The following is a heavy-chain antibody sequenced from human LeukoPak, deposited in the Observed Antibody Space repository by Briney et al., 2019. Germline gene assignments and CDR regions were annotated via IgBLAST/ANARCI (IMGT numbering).Heavy chain of an antibody. Sequence: PGGSLRLSCAASGFTFSNAWMNWVRQAPGKGLEWVSGISGSGGSTDYADSVKGRFTISRDNSKNTLFLQMNSLRAEDTAVYYCAKAGAGDWDDALDIWGQGTMVTVSS. CDR2: ISGSGGST. CDR3: AKAGAGDWDDALDI. D-gene: IGHD2-21*02. J-gene: IGHJ3*02. CDR1: GFTFSNAW. V-gene: IGHV3-23*01.